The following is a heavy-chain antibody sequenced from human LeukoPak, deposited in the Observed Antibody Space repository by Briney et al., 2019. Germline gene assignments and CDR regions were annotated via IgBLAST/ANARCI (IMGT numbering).Heavy chain of an antibody. Sequence: GGSLRLSCAASGFTFSSYSMNWVRQAPGKGLEWVSSISSSSSYIYYADSVKGRFTISRDNAKNSLYLQMNSLRAEDTAVYYCARDDYSNYGATNDYWGQGTLVTVPS. J-gene: IGHJ4*02. CDR2: ISSSSSYI. D-gene: IGHD4-11*01. V-gene: IGHV3-21*01. CDR3: ARDDYSNYGATNDY. CDR1: GFTFSSYS.